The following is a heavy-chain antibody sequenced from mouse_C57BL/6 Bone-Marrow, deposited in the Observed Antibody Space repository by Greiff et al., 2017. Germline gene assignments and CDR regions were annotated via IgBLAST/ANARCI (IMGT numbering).Heavy chain of an antibody. CDR3: ARLFTTVVGGEY. CDR2: ISSGSSTI. V-gene: IGHV5-17*01. Sequence: DVMLVESGGGLVKPGGSLKLSCAASGFTFSDYGMHWVRQAPEKGLEWVAYISSGSSTIYYADTVKGRFTISSDNAKNTLFLQMTSLRSEDTAMYYCARLFTTVVGGEYWGQGTTLTVSS. J-gene: IGHJ2*01. D-gene: IGHD1-1*01. CDR1: GFTFSDYG.